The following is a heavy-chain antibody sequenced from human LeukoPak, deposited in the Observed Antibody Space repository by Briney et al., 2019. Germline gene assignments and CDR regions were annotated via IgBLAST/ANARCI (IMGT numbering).Heavy chain of an antibody. J-gene: IGHJ4*02. Sequence: GASVKVSCKTSGYTFTGYFIHWVRQAPGQGREWMGWINPNSGGTSNLQKFQGRVAMTRDTSISTAYMDLSRLRSDDTAVYYCARGRAGDYFDYWGQGTLVTVSS. CDR1: GYTFTGYF. V-gene: IGHV1-2*02. CDR3: ARGRAGDYFDY. CDR2: INPNSGGT.